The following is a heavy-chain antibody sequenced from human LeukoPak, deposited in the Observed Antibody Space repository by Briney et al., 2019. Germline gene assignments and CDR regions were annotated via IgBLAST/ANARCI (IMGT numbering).Heavy chain of an antibody. CDR3: AKEEGYSYGQYYYYGMDV. CDR1: GFTFSSYA. V-gene: IGHV3-23*01. J-gene: IGHJ6*02. Sequence: GGSLRLSCAASGFTFSSYAMSWVRQAPGKGLERVSAISGSGGSTYYADSVKGRFTISRDNSKNTLYLQMNSLRAEDTAVYYCAKEEGYSYGQYYYYGMDVWGQGTTVTVSS. CDR2: ISGSGGST. D-gene: IGHD5-18*01.